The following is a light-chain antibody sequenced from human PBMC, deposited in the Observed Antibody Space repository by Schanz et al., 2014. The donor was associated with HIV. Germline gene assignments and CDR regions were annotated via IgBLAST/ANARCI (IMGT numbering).Light chain of an antibody. V-gene: IGLV2-23*02. Sequence: QSALTQPASVSGSPGQSISISCTGTSGDVGSYNYVSWYQQHPGEAPKLMIYEVRKRPSGVSSRFSGSKSGNTASLTISGLQAEDEADYYCCSYAGSSTWVFGGGTKLTVL. CDR1: SGDVGSYNY. CDR3: CSYAGSSTWV. CDR2: EVR. J-gene: IGLJ3*02.